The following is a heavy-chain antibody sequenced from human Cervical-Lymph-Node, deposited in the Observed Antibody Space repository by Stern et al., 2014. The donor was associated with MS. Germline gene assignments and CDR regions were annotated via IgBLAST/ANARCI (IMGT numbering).Heavy chain of an antibody. V-gene: IGHV5-51*01. D-gene: IGHD1-14*01. CDR3: ARQTTAWASDV. Sequence: EVQLVQSGAELIRPGESLKISCKGSGYKFSIYWIAWVRQMPGKGLEWMGIIYPGDSEIRYSPSFQGQSTMSADKSPSTAYLQWSRLNASDSAMYFCARQTTAWASDVWGQGTLVTVSS. J-gene: IGHJ4*02. CDR1: GYKFSIYW. CDR2: IYPGDSEI.